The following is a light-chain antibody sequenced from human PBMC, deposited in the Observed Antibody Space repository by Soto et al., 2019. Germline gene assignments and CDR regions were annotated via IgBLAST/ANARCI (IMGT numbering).Light chain of an antibody. J-gene: IGKJ1*01. Sequence: DIVMTQSPDSLAVSLGERATINCKSSQSVLYSSNNKNYLAWYQQKPGQPPKLLIYWASTRESGVPDRFSGSGSGTECTLTISILQAEDVAVYYCQQYYRPWTFGQGTKVEIK. CDR2: WAS. CDR1: QSVLYSSNNKNY. V-gene: IGKV4-1*01. CDR3: QQYYRPWT.